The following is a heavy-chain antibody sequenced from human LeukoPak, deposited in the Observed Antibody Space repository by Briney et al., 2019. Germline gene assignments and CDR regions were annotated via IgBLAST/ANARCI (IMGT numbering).Heavy chain of an antibody. D-gene: IGHD5/OR15-5a*01. CDR3: ATERTSVYNY. V-gene: IGHV4-39*07. CDR1: GASISSSRYY. CDR2: IYYSGST. Sequence: TSETLSLTCTVSGASISSSRYYWVWIRQPPGKGLEWIGSIYYSGSTYYNSSLKSRVTISIDTSKNQFSLKLSSVTAADTAVYYCATERTSVYNYWGQGTLVTVSS. J-gene: IGHJ4*02.